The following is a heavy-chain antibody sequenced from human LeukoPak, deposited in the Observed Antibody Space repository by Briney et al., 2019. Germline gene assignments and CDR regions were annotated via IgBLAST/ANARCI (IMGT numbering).Heavy chain of an antibody. J-gene: IGHJ4*02. CDR1: GYTFTNYH. CDR2: LTPNSGDT. V-gene: IGHV1-46*01. Sequence: ASVKVSCKASGYTFTNYHMHWVRQAPGQALEWMGILTPNSGDTTYAQKFQGRITMTRDTSTSTVYMELSSLRSEDTAVYYCARDYDILTGYYVFDYWGQGTLVTVSS. CDR3: ARDYDILTGYYVFDY. D-gene: IGHD3-9*01.